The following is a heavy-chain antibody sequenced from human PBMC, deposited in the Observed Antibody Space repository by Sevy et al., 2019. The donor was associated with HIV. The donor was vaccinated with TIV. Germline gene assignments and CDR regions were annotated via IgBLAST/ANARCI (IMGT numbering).Heavy chain of an antibody. Sequence: GGSLRLSCAASGFTFSSYAMHWVRQAPGKGLEWVAVISYDGSNKYYADSVKGRFTISRDNSKNTLYRQMDGLGAEDTALYYCARDDEPDYYYFDMDVWGQGTTVTVSS. CDR3: ARDDEPDYYYFDMDV. J-gene: IGHJ6*02. CDR2: ISYDGSNK. V-gene: IGHV3-30-3*01. CDR1: GFTFSSYA.